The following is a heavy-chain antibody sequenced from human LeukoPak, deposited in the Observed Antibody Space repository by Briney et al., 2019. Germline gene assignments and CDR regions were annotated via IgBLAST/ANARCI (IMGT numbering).Heavy chain of an antibody. CDR3: ARGNRYSSGWYEDY. V-gene: IGHV4-34*01. J-gene: IGHJ4*02. D-gene: IGHD6-19*01. CDR1: GGSFSGYY. CDR2: INHSGSN. Sequence: SETLSLTCAVYGGSFSGYYWSWIRQPPGKGLEWIGEINHSGSNNYNPSLKSRVTISVDTSKNQFSLKLSSVTAADTAVYYCARGNRYSSGWYEDYWGQGTLVTVSS.